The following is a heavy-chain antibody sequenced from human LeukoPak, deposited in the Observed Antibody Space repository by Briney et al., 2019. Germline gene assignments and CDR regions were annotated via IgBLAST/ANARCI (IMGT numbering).Heavy chain of an antibody. CDR1: GFTFSSYW. J-gene: IGHJ4*02. CDR2: IKQDGSEK. D-gene: IGHD3-10*01. CDR3: ARDVYYGSGSPTVDY. V-gene: IGHV3-7*01. Sequence: GGCLRLSCAASGFTFSSYWMSWVRQAPGKGLKWVANIKQDGSEKYYVDSVKGRFTIPRDNAKNSLYLQMNSLRAEDTAVYYCARDVYYGSGSPTVDYWGQGTLVTVSS.